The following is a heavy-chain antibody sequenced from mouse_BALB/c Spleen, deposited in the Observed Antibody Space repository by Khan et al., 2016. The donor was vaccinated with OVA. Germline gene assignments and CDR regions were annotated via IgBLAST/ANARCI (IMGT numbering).Heavy chain of an antibody. CDR1: GDSITSGY. CDR3: ARSTYRYAFAY. V-gene: IGHV3-8*02. CDR2: MIYSGNT. D-gene: IGHD2-14*01. Sequence: EVQLQESGPSLVKPSQTLSLTCSVTGDSITSGYWSWIRKFPGNKLEYMGYMIYSGNTYYNPSLKSRISITRHPSTNQYYLKLNSVTTEDTATYYCARSTYRYAFAYWGQGTLVTGSA. J-gene: IGHJ3*01.